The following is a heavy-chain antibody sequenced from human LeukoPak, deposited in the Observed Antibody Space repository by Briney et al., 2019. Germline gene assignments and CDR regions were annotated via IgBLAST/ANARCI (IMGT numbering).Heavy chain of an antibody. CDR1: GGSIATTNW. V-gene: IGHV4-4*02. D-gene: IGHD6-19*01. CDR2: LSRSGST. CDR3: VTGDSGDNF. Sequence: SGTLSLTCAVSGGSIATTNWWTWVRQPPGKGLEWIGELSRSGSTNYIPSLKSRVTISVDESNNQFSLKLSSMTAADTAVYYCVTGDSGDNFWGQGTLVTV. J-gene: IGHJ4*02.